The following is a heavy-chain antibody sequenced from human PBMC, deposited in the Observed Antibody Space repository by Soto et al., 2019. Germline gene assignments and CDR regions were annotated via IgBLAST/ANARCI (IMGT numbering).Heavy chain of an antibody. CDR3: ARAIQPASSTRPYYYYYGMDV. V-gene: IGHV1-69*06. Sequence: QVQLVQSGAEVKKPGSSVKVSYKASGGTFSSYAISWVRQAPGQGLEWMGGIIPIFGTANYAQKFQGRVTITADKSTSTAYMELSSLRSEDTAVYYCARAIQPASSTRPYYYYYGMDVWGQGTTVTVSS. CDR2: IIPIFGTA. D-gene: IGHD2-2*01. J-gene: IGHJ6*02. CDR1: GGTFSSYA.